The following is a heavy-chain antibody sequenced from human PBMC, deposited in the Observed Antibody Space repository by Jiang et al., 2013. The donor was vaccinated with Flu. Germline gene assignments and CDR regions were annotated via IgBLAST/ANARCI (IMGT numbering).Heavy chain of an antibody. Sequence: QTLSLTCVISEDSVSRNNAAWNWIRQSPSRGLEWLGRTYYRSKWYYDYADSRIIINPDTSKNHFSLHLNSVTPEDTAVYYCVRGQWLLLGKLYYYYMDVWGKGTSVTVSS. CDR3: VRGQWLLLGKLYYYYMDV. CDR1: EDSVSRNNAA. V-gene: IGHV6-1*01. CDR2: TYYRSKWYY. J-gene: IGHJ6*03. D-gene: IGHD6-19*01.